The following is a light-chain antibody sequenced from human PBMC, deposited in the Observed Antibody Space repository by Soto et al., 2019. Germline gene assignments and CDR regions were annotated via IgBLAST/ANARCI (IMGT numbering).Light chain of an antibody. CDR2: DVS. J-gene: IGLJ1*01. Sequence: QSALTQPASVSGSPGQSITISCTGTSSDVGGYNYVSWYQQYPGKAPKLMINDVSNRPSGVSNRFSGSKSGNTASPTISGLQAEDEADYYCSSYTSSSTHYVFGTGTKVTVL. V-gene: IGLV2-14*01. CDR3: SSYTSSSTHYV. CDR1: SSDVGGYNY.